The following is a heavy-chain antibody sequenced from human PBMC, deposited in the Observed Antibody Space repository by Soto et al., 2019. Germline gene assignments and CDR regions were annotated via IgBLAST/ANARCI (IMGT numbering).Heavy chain of an antibody. CDR2: IWYDGSNK. CDR1: GFTFSSYG. V-gene: IGHV3-33*01. D-gene: IGHD3-10*01. Sequence: QVQLVESGGGVVQPRRSLRLSCAASGFTFSSYGMHWVRQAPGKGLEWVAVIWYDGSNKYYADSVKGRFTISRDNSKNTLYLQMNSLRAEDTAVYYCARGLGPDYYGSGSTVQDYWGQGTLVTVSS. CDR3: ARGLGPDYYGSGSTVQDY. J-gene: IGHJ4*02.